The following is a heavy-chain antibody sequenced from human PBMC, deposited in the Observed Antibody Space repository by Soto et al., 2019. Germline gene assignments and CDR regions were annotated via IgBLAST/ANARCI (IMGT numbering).Heavy chain of an antibody. Sequence: KPSETLSLTCTVSGGSISSYYWSWIRQPAGKGLEWIGRIYTSGSTNYNPSLKSRVTMSVDTSKNQFSLKLSSVTAADTAVYYGARDQDSSGWYYFDYWGQGTLVTVSS. CDR3: ARDQDSSGWYYFDY. D-gene: IGHD6-19*01. J-gene: IGHJ4*02. V-gene: IGHV4-4*07. CDR2: IYTSGST. CDR1: GGSISSYY.